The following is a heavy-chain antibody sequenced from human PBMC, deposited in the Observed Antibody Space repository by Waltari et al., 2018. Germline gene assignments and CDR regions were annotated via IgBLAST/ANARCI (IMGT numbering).Heavy chain of an antibody. Sequence: QLQLQESGPGLVKPSETLSLTCSVSGGSISSTSYYWGWIRPPPGKGLEWIGSFSYEAKTYYNPSLKSRITISVDTSKNQFSLQLRSVTAADTAIYYCARPGRVGGGSLMGLDYWGQGTLVTVSS. J-gene: IGHJ4*02. CDR2: FSYEAKT. CDR1: GGSISSTSYY. V-gene: IGHV4-39*01. CDR3: ARPGRVGGGSLMGLDY. D-gene: IGHD2-15*01.